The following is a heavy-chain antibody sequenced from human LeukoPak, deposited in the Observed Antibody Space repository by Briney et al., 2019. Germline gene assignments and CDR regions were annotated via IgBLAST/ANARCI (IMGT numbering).Heavy chain of an antibody. CDR1: GFTFSSYA. CDR2: ISGSGGST. J-gene: IGHJ4*02. Sequence: PGGSLRLSCAASGFTFSSYAMSWVRQAPGKGLEWVSAISGSGGSTYYADSVKGRFTISRDNSKNTLYLQMNSLRAEDTAVYYCAKDLGYGGNPPVYFDYWGQGTLVTVSS. CDR3: AKDLGYGGNPPVYFDY. V-gene: IGHV3-23*01. D-gene: IGHD4-23*01.